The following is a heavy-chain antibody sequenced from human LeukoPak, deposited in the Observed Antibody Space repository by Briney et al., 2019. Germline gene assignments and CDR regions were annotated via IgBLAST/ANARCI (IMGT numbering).Heavy chain of an antibody. CDR1: GFTFSTYW. CDR3: ARGGGYSYGYVDY. V-gene: IGHV3-74*01. Sequence: GGSLRLSCAASGFTFSTYWMHWVRQAPGKGLVWVSRINRDGSSTTHADSVKGRFTISRVNAKSTLYLQMNSLRAEDTAVYYCARGGGYSYGYVDYWGQGTLVTVSS. D-gene: IGHD5-18*01. CDR2: INRDGSST. J-gene: IGHJ4*02.